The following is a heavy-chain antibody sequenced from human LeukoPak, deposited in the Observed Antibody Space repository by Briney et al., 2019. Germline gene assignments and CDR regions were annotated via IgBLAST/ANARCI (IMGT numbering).Heavy chain of an antibody. CDR2: IWYDGTNK. CDR1: GFTFSSYA. V-gene: IGHV3-33*08. CDR3: ARDSSGNFDFDY. J-gene: IGHJ4*02. D-gene: IGHD3-22*01. Sequence: GGSLRLSCAASGFTFSSYAMHWVRQAPGKGLEWVAVIWYDGTNKYYADSVKGRFTISRDNSKNTLYLQMSSLRAEDTAVYFCARDSSGNFDFDYWGQGTLVTVSS.